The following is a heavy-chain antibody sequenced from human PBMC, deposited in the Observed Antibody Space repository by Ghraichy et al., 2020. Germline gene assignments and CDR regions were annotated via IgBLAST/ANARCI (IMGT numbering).Heavy chain of an antibody. CDR3: AKSGRFGGVIGRADY. D-gene: IGHD3-16*02. CDR2: IDGSGDST. V-gene: IGHV3-23*01. CDR1: GFTFSSYA. J-gene: IGHJ4*02. Sequence: GGSLRLSCAASGFTFSSYAMNWVRQAPGKGLEWVSAIDGSGDSTYYADSVKGRFTISREHSKNTLYLQMNSLRAEDTAVYYCAKSGRFGGVIGRADYWGQVTLVTVSS.